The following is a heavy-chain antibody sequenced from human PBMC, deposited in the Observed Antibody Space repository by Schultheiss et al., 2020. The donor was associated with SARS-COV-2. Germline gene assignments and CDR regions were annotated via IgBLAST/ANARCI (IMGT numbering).Heavy chain of an antibody. CDR1: GGSFSGYY. CDR2: INHSGST. V-gene: IGHV4-34*01. D-gene: IGHD1-26*01. CDR3: ARAIQEWEPQYDAFDI. Sequence: SETLSLTCAVYGGSFSGYYWSWIRQPPGKGLEWIGEINHSGSTNYNPSLKSRVTISVDTSKNQFSLQLNSVTPEDTAVYYCARAIQEWEPQYDAFDIWGQGTMVTVSS. J-gene: IGHJ3*02.